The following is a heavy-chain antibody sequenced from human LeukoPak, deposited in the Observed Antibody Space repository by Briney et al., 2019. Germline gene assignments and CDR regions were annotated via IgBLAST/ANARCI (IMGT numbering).Heavy chain of an antibody. CDR1: GFTFSSYG. CDR3: ARGERVGAKFFDD. V-gene: IGHV3-33*01. D-gene: IGHD1-26*01. J-gene: IGHJ4*02. Sequence: GRSLRLSCAASGFTFSSYGMHWVRQAPGKGLEWVAVIWYDGSNKYYADSVKGRFTISRDNSKNTLYLKMNSLRAEDTAVYYCARGERVGAKFFDDGGQGTLVTVSS. CDR2: IWYDGSNK.